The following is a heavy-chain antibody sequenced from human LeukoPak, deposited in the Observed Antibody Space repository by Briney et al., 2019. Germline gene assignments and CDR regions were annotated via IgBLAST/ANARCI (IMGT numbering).Heavy chain of an antibody. D-gene: IGHD3-10*01. CDR3: AKDRMVRGVIPNAFDY. CDR2: ISGSGGST. J-gene: IGHJ4*02. Sequence: GGSLRLSCAASGFTFSSYAMSWVRQAPGKGLEWVSAISGSGGSTYYADSVKGRFTISRDNSKNTLYLQMNSLRAEDTAVYYCAKDRMVRGVIPNAFDYWGQGTLVTVSS. CDR1: GFTFSSYA. V-gene: IGHV3-23*01.